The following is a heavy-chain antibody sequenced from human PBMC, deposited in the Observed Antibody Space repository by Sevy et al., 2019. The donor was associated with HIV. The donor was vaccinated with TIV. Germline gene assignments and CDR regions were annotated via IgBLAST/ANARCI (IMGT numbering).Heavy chain of an antibody. J-gene: IGHJ6*02. D-gene: IGHD1-26*01. V-gene: IGHV3-13*01. CDR1: GFTFSSYD. Sequence: GGSLRLSCAASGFTFSSYDMHWVRQATGKGLEWVSAIGTAGDTYYPGSVKGRFTISRENAKNSLYLPMNSLRAGDTVVYYCARGAVPGPYYYYGMDVWGQGTTVTVSS. CDR3: ARGAVPGPYYYYGMDV. CDR2: IGTAGDT.